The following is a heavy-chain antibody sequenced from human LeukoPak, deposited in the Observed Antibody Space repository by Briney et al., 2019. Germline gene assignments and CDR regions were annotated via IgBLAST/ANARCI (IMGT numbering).Heavy chain of an antibody. CDR3: ARAVRRAGWFDP. Sequence: KPSETLSLTCAVYGESFDGYYWSWIRQSPGKGLEWIGHINHVGITNHNPSLKSRVTISVDTSKNQFTLKVRSVTAADTGVYFCARAVRRAGWFDPRGQGTLVTVSS. J-gene: IGHJ5*02. CDR1: GESFDGYY. CDR2: INHVGIT. V-gene: IGHV4-34*01. D-gene: IGHD6-6*01.